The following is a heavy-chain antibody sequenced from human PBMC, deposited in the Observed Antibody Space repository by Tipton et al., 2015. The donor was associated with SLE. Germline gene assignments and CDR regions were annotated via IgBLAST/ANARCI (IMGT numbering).Heavy chain of an antibody. D-gene: IGHD2-2*01. J-gene: IGHJ3*02. V-gene: IGHV4-30-4*08. CDR3: ARAYYADAFDI. CDR1: GGSISSGGYY. CDR2: IYYSGST. Sequence: LRLSCTVSGGSISSGGYYWSWIRQHPGKGLEWIGYIYYSGSTYYNPSLKSRVTISVDTSKNQFSLKLSSVTAADTAVYYCARAYYADAFDIWGQGTMVTVSS.